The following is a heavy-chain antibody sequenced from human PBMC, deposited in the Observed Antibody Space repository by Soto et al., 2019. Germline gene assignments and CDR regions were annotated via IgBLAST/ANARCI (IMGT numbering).Heavy chain of an antibody. CDR3: ARGIATGQLDP. D-gene: IGHD2-15*01. V-gene: IGHV1-3*01. CDR2: INPDNGNT. Sequence: QVQLVQSGAEVKKPGASVKISCMASGYTFTRYTMNWVRQAPGQRLEWMGWINPDNGNTKSSQKFQDRVIITRDTSASTAYMDLSSLGSEDTAVYYCARGIATGQLDPWGQGTLVTVSS. CDR1: GYTFTRYT. J-gene: IGHJ5*02.